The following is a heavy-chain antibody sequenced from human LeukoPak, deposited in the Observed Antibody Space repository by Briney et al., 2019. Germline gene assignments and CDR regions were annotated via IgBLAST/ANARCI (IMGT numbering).Heavy chain of an antibody. Sequence: GGSLRLSCAASGFTFSSYWMRWVRQAPGKGLEWVANIKQDGSEKYYVDSVKGRFTISRDNAKNSLYLQMNSLRAEDTAVYYCAKDRGAVAGTEGYWGQGTLVTVSS. CDR3: AKDRGAVAGTEGY. CDR1: GFTFSSYW. D-gene: IGHD6-19*01. V-gene: IGHV3-7*03. J-gene: IGHJ4*02. CDR2: IKQDGSEK.